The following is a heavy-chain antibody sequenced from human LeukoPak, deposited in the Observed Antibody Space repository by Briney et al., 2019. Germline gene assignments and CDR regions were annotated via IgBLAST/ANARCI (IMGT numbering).Heavy chain of an antibody. CDR1: GFYISSSHY. CDR3: ARSLSYVSGRYYHFEY. CDR2: IYHSGST. D-gene: IGHD3-10*01. Sequence: SETLSLTCGVSGFYISSSHYSGWIRQPPGKGLEWIGSIYHSGSTYYNPSLQSRVTISVDTSKNQFSLTLSSLTAADTAVYYCARSLSYVSGRYYHFEYWGQGTLVTVSS. J-gene: IGHJ4*02. V-gene: IGHV4-38-2*01.